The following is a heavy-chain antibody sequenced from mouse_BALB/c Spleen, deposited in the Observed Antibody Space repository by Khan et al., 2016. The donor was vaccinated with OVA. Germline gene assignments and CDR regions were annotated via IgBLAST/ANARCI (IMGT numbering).Heavy chain of an antibody. Sequence: EVKLLESGGGLVQPGGSLKLSCAASGFAFSRYWMSWVRQAPGKGLEWIGEINPDSSTINYTPSLKDKFIISRDNAKNTLYLQMRKVRSEDTALFYCAIYYYGSSYYAMDYWGQGTSGTVAS. J-gene: IGHJ4*01. D-gene: IGHD1-1*01. V-gene: IGHV4-1*02. CDR2: INPDSSTI. CDR3: AIYYYGSSYYAMDY. CDR1: GFAFSRYW.